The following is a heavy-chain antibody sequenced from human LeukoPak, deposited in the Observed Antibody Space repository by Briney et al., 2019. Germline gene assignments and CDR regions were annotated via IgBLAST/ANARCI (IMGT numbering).Heavy chain of an antibody. J-gene: IGHJ4*02. V-gene: IGHV3-15*01. D-gene: IGHD3-10*01. CDR3: TTGPYAYGSGTYYH. CDR1: GFTFSNAW. Sequence: GGSLRLSCAASGFTFSNAWMSWVRQAPGKGLEWVGRIKSKTDGGTTDYAAPVKGRFTISRDDSKNTLYVQLNSLKTEDKAVCYCTTGPYAYGSGTYYHWGQGTLVTVSS. CDR2: IKSKTDGGTT.